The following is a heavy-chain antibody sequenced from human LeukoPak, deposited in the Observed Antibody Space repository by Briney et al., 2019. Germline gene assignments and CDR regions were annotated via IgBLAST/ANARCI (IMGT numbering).Heavy chain of an antibody. V-gene: IGHV3-21*01. D-gene: IGHD2-2*01. CDR3: ARGYCSSTSCYDAFDI. CDR2: ISSSSSYI. Sequence: SGGSLRLSCAASGFHFSAHGTNWIRQAPGKGLEWVSSISSSSSYIYYADSVKGRFTISRDNAKNSLYLQMNSLRAEDTAVYYCARGYCSSTSCYDAFDIWGQGTMVTVSS. CDR1: GFHFSAHG. J-gene: IGHJ3*02.